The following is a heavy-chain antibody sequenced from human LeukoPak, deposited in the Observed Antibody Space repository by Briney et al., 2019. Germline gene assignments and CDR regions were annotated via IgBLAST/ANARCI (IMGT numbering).Heavy chain of an antibody. J-gene: IGHJ4*02. CDR3: AREIGGTAPDH. Sequence: GGSLRLSCAASGFSFSSYIMPWVRQAPGKGLEWVAAIGHDGGHQDYADSVKGRFTISGDNSKNTVFLQIDSLRVEDTAVYFCAREIGGTAPDHWGQGTLVIVSS. CDR2: IGHDGGHQ. D-gene: IGHD3-16*01. V-gene: IGHV3-33*01. CDR1: GFSFSSYI.